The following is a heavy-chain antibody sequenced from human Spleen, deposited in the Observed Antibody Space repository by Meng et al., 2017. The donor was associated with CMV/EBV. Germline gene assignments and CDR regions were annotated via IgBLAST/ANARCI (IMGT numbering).Heavy chain of an antibody. J-gene: IGHJ5*01. CDR1: GDSISRSDFY. CDR2: VYYKDNT. V-gene: IGHV4-39*07. CDR3: ARRARRGKLNWFDS. D-gene: IGHD3-16*01. Sequence: GDSISRSDFYWGWISQAPGAGLEWIGSVYYKDNTHYNPSLKSRVTISLATSKNQFYLNLSPLTAADTDVYYCARRARRGKLNWFDSWGQGTLVTVSS.